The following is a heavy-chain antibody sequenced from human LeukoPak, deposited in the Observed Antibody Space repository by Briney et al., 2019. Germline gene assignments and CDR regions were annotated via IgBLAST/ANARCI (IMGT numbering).Heavy chain of an antibody. V-gene: IGHV1-46*01. CDR3: ARGNGSSLVPLDY. D-gene: IGHD6-13*01. CDR2: INPNGGGT. CDR1: GNTFSSYY. Sequence: ASVKFSCKAYGNTFSSYYIHWVRQDPGQGLEWMGIINPNGGGTTYAQKFQGRVAMTRDTSTNTVYMELSSLRSEDTAVYYCARGNGSSLVPLDYWGQGTLVTVSS. J-gene: IGHJ4*02.